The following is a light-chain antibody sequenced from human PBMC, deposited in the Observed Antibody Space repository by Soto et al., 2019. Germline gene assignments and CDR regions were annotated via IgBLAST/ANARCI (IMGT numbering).Light chain of an antibody. Sequence: DIQMTQSPSTLSASVGDRVTITCRASQSISSWLAWYQQKPGKAPKSLIYKASSLESGVPSRFSGGGSGTEFTLTISSLQPDDFAPDYCQQYNSYPITFGQGTRLEIK. J-gene: IGKJ5*01. CDR3: QQYNSYPIT. CDR1: QSISSW. V-gene: IGKV1-5*03. CDR2: KAS.